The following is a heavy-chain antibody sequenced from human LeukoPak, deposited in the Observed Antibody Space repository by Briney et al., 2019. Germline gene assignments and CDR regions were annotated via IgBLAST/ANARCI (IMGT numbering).Heavy chain of an antibody. D-gene: IGHD1-14*01. CDR3: ARDSAVTELNLDY. CDR2: INPNSGGT. J-gene: IGHJ4*02. Sequence: ASVKVSCKASGYTFTGYYMHWVRQAPGQGLEWMGWINPNSGGTNYAQKFQGRVTMTRDTSISKAYMELSRLRSDDTAVYYCARDSAVTELNLDYWGQGTLVTVSS. CDR1: GYTFTGYY. V-gene: IGHV1-2*02.